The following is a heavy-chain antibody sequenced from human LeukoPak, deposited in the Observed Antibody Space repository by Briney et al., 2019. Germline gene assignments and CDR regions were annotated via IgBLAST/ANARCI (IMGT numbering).Heavy chain of an antibody. CDR3: ARERAAAGNGAIDY. CDR2: IYYSGST. CDR1: GGSISSYY. J-gene: IGHJ4*02. D-gene: IGHD6-13*01. Sequence: SETLSLTCTVSGGSISSYYWSWIRQPPGKGLEWIGYIYYSGSTNYNPSLKSRVTISVDTSKNQFSLRLCSITAADTAVYFCARERAAAGNGAIDYWGQGTLVTVSS. V-gene: IGHV4-59*01.